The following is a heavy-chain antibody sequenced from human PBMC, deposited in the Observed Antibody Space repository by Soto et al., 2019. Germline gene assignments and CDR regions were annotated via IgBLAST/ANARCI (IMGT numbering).Heavy chain of an antibody. J-gene: IGHJ4*02. CDR1: GGTFSRYT. CDR2: IIPMFGKA. CDR3: ARDGTLYDGGAYYYLY. Sequence: QVQLVQSETEMKKPGSSVKVSCKASGGTFSRYTLSWVRQAPGQGLEWMGGIIPMFGKANYAQKFQGRVTITADESTSTGYMELRSLISEDTDVYYCARDGTLYDGGAYYYLYWGQGTLVTVSS. D-gene: IGHD3-22*01. V-gene: IGHV1-69*01.